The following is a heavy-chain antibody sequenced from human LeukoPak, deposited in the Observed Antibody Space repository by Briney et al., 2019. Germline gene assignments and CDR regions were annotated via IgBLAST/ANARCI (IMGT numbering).Heavy chain of an antibody. V-gene: IGHV3-30*02. Sequence: GGSLRPSCAASGFTFSSYGMHWVRQAPGKGLEWVAFIRYDGSNKYYADSVKGRFTISRDNSKNTLYLQMNSLRAEDTAVYYCAKDRGRIRYFYYWGAGTLVTVSS. D-gene: IGHD2-15*01. CDR3: AKDRGRIRYFYY. CDR2: IRYDGSNK. J-gene: IGHJ4*02. CDR1: GFTFSSYG.